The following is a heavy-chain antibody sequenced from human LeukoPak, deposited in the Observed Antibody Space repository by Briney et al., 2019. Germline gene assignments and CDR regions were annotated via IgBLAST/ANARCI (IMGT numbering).Heavy chain of an antibody. V-gene: IGHV4-34*01. J-gene: IGHJ4*02. CDR2: INHSGST. Sequence: PSETLSLTCAVYGGSFSGYYWSWIRQPPGKGLEWIGEINHSGSTNYNPSLKSRVTISVDTSKNQFSLKLSSVTAVDTAVYYCARAMNTAMVTVFDYWGQGTLVTVSS. D-gene: IGHD5-18*01. CDR1: GGSFSGYY. CDR3: ARAMNTAMVTVFDY.